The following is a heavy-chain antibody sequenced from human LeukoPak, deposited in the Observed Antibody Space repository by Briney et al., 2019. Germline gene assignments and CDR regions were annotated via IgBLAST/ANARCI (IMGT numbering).Heavy chain of an antibody. Sequence: GASVTVSFTPSGYTFTSYAISWLRQAPGQGLEWMGWISTYSGNTNYAQKLQGRITMTIETSTSTAYMELRSLRSDDTAVYYCARGGSRVVTYGNFDYWGQGTLVTVSS. V-gene: IGHV1-18*01. J-gene: IGHJ4*02. CDR2: ISTYSGNT. CDR3: ARGGSRVVTYGNFDY. CDR1: GYTFTSYA. D-gene: IGHD2-21*02.